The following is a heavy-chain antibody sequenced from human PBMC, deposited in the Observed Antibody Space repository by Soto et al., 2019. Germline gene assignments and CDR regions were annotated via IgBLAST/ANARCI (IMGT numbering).Heavy chain of an antibody. CDR1: GGSFSGYY. CDR2: INHSGST. Sequence: LSLTCAVYGGSFSGYYWSWIRQPPGKGLEWIGEINHSGSTNYNPSLKSRVTISVDTSKNQFSLKLSSVTAADTAVYYCARSPPRTGTTENWFDPWGQGTLVTVSS. D-gene: IGHD1-7*01. CDR3: ARSPPRTGTTENWFDP. J-gene: IGHJ5*02. V-gene: IGHV4-34*01.